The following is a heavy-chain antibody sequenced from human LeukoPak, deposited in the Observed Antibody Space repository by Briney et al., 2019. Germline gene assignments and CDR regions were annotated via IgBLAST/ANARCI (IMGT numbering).Heavy chain of an antibody. Sequence: GGSLRLSCAASGFTFSSYEMNWFRQAPGKGLEWVSYISSSGSTIYYADSVKGRFTISRDNAKNSLYLQMNSLRAEDTAVYYCAELGITMIGGVWGKGTTVTISS. D-gene: IGHD3-10*02. J-gene: IGHJ6*04. CDR2: ISSSGSTI. CDR1: GFTFSSYE. V-gene: IGHV3-48*03. CDR3: AELGITMIGGV.